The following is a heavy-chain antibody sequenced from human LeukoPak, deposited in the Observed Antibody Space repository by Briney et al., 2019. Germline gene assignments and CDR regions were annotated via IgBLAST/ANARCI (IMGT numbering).Heavy chain of an antibody. D-gene: IGHD3-16*01. CDR3: ATQRGSYLWGTDFDY. Sequence: ASVKVSCKASGYTFTGYYMHWVRQAPGQGLEWMGWINPNSGGTKYSQKFQGRVTMTRDTSISTAYMELSRLRSDDTAVYYCATQRGSYLWGTDFDYWGQGTLVTVSS. CDR2: INPNSGGT. CDR1: GYTFTGYY. J-gene: IGHJ4*02. V-gene: IGHV1-2*02.